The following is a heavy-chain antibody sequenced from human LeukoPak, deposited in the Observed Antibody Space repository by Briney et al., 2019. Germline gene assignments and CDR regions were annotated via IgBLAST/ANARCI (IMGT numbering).Heavy chain of an antibody. CDR3: ARVSMVRGVKARYFDY. D-gene: IGHD3-10*01. CDR1: GYTFTSYA. J-gene: IGHJ4*02. V-gene: IGHV1-69*13. CDR2: IIPIFGTA. Sequence: ASVKVSCKASGYTFTSYAISWVRQAPGQGLEWMGGIIPIFGTANYAQKFQGRVTITADESTSTAYMELSSLRSEDTAVYYCARVSMVRGVKARYFDYWGQGTLVTVSS.